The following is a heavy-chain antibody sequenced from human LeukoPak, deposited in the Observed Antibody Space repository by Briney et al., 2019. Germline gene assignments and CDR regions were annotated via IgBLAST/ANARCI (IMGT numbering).Heavy chain of an antibody. CDR1: GVSISSSNSY. Sequence: PSETLSLTCTVSGVSISSSNSYWGWIRQPPGKGLEWIGSIYYSGNTYYNASLKSQVSISIDTSKNQFSLRLTSVTAADTAVYYCASMITFGGVIPRRTFDYWGQGTLVTVSS. J-gene: IGHJ4*02. V-gene: IGHV4-39*01. D-gene: IGHD3-16*02. CDR3: ASMITFGGVIPRRTFDY. CDR2: IYYSGNT.